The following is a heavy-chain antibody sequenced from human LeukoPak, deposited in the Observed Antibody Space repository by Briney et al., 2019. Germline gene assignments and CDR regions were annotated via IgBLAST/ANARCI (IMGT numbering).Heavy chain of an antibody. V-gene: IGHV3-33*01. CDR3: ARGAYDSTGYFFYFDY. CDR1: GFSFSSYA. D-gene: IGHD3-22*01. Sequence: QPGGSLRLSCAASGFSFSSYAMDWVRQAPGKGLEWVALIWYDGGNKYYADSVKGRFTISRDNSKNTLYLQMNSLRAEDTAVYYCARGAYDSTGYFFYFDYWSQGTLVTVSS. CDR2: IWYDGGNK. J-gene: IGHJ4*02.